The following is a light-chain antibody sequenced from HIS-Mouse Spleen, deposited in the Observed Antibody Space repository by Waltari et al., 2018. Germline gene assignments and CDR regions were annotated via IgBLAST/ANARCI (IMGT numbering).Light chain of an antibody. CDR2: EDS. CDR3: YSTDSSGNHRV. V-gene: IGLV3-10*01. CDR1: ALPKKY. Sequence: SYELTQPPSVSVSPGQTARITCSGDALPKKYAYWYQQKSGQAPVLVIYEDSKRHSGIPERFSGSSSGTMATWTISVAQVEDEADYYCYSTDSSGNHRVFGGGTKLTVL. J-gene: IGLJ2*01.